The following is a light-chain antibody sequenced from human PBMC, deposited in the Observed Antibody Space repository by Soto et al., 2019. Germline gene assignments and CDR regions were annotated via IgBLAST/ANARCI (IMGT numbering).Light chain of an antibody. J-gene: IGLJ1*01. CDR1: SSDVGGYNY. V-gene: IGLV2-14*01. CDR2: EVS. Sequence: QSVLTQPASVSGSPGQSITISCTGTSSDVGGYNYVSWYQQLPGKAPKLMIYEVSHRPSGVSNRFSGSKSGNTASLTISGLQAEDEADYYCSSYTSSSSYVFGTGTKV. CDR3: SSYTSSSSYV.